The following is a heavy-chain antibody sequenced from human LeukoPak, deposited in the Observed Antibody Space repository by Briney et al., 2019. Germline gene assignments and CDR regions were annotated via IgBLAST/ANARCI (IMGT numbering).Heavy chain of an antibody. J-gene: IGHJ4*02. Sequence: GGSLRLSCAASGFTFSSYAMPWVRQAPGKGLEWVAVISYDGSNKYYADSVKGRFTISRDNSKNTLYLQMNSLRAEDTAVYYCARDVTPYYYDSSGYSLVGYWGQGTLVTVSS. CDR1: GFTFSSYA. D-gene: IGHD3-22*01. V-gene: IGHV3-30-3*01. CDR3: ARDVTPYYYDSSGYSLVGY. CDR2: ISYDGSNK.